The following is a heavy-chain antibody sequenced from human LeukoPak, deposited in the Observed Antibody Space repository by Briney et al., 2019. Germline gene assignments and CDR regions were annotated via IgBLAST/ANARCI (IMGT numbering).Heavy chain of an antibody. D-gene: IGHD2-2*01. J-gene: IGHJ6*02. V-gene: IGHV1-8*01. Sequence: ASVKVSCKASGYTSTSYDINWVRQATGQGLEWMGWMNPNSGNTGYAQKFQGRVTMTRNTSISTAYMELSSLRSEDTAVYYCARSVSTSWSYYYYGMDVWGQGTTVTVSS. CDR1: GYTSTSYD. CDR2: MNPNSGNT. CDR3: ARSVSTSWSYYYYGMDV.